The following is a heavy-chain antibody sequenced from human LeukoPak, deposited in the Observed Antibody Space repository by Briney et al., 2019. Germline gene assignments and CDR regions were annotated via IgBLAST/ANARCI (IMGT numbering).Heavy chain of an antibody. V-gene: IGHV3-9*01. Sequence: GRSLRLSCAASGFTLDDYAMHWVRHAPGKGLECVSGISWNSGSIGYADSVKGRFTISRDNGKNSLYLQMNSLRAEDTALYYCAKDIRAHYCSNTDWGYYFDYWGQGTLVTVSS. CDR3: AKDIRAHYCSNTDWGYYFDY. CDR2: ISWNSGSI. D-gene: IGHD4-11*01. J-gene: IGHJ4*02. CDR1: GFTLDDYA.